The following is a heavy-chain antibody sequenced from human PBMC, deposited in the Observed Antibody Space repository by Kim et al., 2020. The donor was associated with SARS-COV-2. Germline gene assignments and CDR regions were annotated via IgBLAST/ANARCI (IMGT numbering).Heavy chain of an antibody. CDR1: GFTLSDYW. D-gene: IGHD3-9*01. V-gene: IGHV3-74*01. J-gene: IGHJ6*02. CDR3: ARGDPPYYDTLTGYVNYYYGMDL. Sequence: GGSLRLSCAASGFTLSDYWIHWVHQSPGKGLEWVSRINFDGSRLAYADSVKGRFNISRDNTKKTVFLQMDSLRGEDTAVYYCARGDPPYYDTLTGYVNYYYGMDLWGQGTTVIVSS. CDR2: INFDGSRL.